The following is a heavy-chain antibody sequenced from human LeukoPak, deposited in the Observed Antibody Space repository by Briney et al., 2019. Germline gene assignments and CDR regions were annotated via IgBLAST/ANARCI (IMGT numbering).Heavy chain of an antibody. CDR1: GGSISSSSYY. CDR3: AEYRRSGPVDY. Sequence: SETLSLTCTVSGGSISSSSYYWGWIRQPPGKGLEWIGSIYYSGGTYYNPSLKSRVTISVDTSKNQFSLKLSSVTAADTAVYYCAEYRRSGPVDYWGQGTLVTVSS. CDR2: IYYSGGT. V-gene: IGHV4-39*01. D-gene: IGHD3-3*01. J-gene: IGHJ4*02.